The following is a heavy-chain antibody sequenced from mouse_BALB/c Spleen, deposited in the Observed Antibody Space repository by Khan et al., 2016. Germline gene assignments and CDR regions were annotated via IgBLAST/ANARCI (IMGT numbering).Heavy chain of an antibody. D-gene: IGHD2-3*01. CDR2: ISSSGST. CDR1: GYSITSDYA. CDR3: ARDGSRYNYAMDY. Sequence: EVKLEESGPGLVKPSQSLSLTCTVTGYSITSDYAWNWIRQFPGNKLEWMGYISSSGSTNYNPALKSRISITRDTSKNQFFLQLNSVTTEDIATYYCARDGSRYNYAMDYWGPGTSVTVSS. J-gene: IGHJ4*01. V-gene: IGHV3-2*02.